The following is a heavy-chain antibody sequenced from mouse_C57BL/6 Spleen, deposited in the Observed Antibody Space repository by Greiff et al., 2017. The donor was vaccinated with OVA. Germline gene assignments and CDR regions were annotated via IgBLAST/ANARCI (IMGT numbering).Heavy chain of an antibody. Sequence: QVQLQQSGPELVKPGASVKISCKASGYAFSSSWMNWVKQRPGKGLEWIGRIYPGDGDTNYNGKFKGKATLTADKSSSTAYMQLSSLTSEDSAVYFCAEGTTVGAMDYWGQGTSVTVSS. CDR3: AEGTTVGAMDY. J-gene: IGHJ4*01. CDR2: IYPGDGDT. V-gene: IGHV1-82*01. CDR1: GYAFSSSW. D-gene: IGHD1-1*01.